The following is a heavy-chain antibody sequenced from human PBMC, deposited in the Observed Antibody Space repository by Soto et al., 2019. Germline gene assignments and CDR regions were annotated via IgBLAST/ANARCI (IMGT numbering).Heavy chain of an antibody. V-gene: IGHV1-18*01. Sequence: GASVKVSCKASGYTFTSYGISWVRQAPGQGLEWIGWIIVCSGNTNYAQKLQERVTMTRDTSTSTAYMELSSLRSEDTAVYYCAASGISPYYYYGMDVWGQGTTVTVS. CDR2: IIVCSGNT. CDR1: GYTFTSYG. D-gene: IGHD3-10*01. J-gene: IGHJ6*02. CDR3: AASGISPYYYYGMDV.